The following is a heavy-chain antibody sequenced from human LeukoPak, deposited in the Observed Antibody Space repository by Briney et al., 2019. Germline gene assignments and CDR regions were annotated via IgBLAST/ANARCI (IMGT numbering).Heavy chain of an antibody. V-gene: IGHV3-21*01. CDR3: ARDGAAREDY. J-gene: IGHJ4*02. CDR1: GFTFSSYG. Sequence: GGSLRLSCAASGFTFSSYGMHWVRQAPGKGLEWVSSISSSSSYIYYADSVKGRFTISRDNAKNSLYLQMNSLRAEDTAVYYCARDGAAREDYWGQGTLVTVSS. CDR2: ISSSSSYI. D-gene: IGHD6-6*01.